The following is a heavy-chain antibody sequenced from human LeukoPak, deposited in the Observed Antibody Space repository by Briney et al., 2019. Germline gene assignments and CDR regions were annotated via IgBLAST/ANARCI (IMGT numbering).Heavy chain of an antibody. CDR2: IKSGGSSI. CDR3: AVLHPGH. Sequence: PGGSLRLSCAASGFTFSDYWMGWVRQAPGKGLVWVSRIKSGGSSIMYADSVRGRLTISRDKAKNTLYLQMNSLRAEDTAVYYCAVLHPGHWGQGTLVTVSS. CDR1: GFTFSDYW. V-gene: IGHV3-74*03. J-gene: IGHJ1*01.